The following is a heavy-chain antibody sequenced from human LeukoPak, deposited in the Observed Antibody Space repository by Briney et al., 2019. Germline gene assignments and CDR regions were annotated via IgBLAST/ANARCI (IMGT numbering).Heavy chain of an antibody. CDR3: ARITMVRGVIA. D-gene: IGHD3-10*01. J-gene: IGHJ5*02. Sequence: SETLSLTSTVSGGSISSYYWSWIRQPPGKGLEWIGYIYYSGSTNYNPSLKSRVTISVDTSKNQFSLKLSSVTAADTAVYYCARITMVRGVIAWGQGTLVTVSS. CDR1: GGSISSYY. V-gene: IGHV4-59*08. CDR2: IYYSGST.